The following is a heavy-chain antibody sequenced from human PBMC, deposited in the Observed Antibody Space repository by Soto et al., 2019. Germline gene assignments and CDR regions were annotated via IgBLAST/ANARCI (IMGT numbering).Heavy chain of an antibody. V-gene: IGHV4-59*01. J-gene: IGHJ4*02. CDR2: IYYSGST. D-gene: IGHD3-3*01. Sequence: PSETLSLTCAVYGGSFRDYYWSWIRQPPGKGLEWIGYIYYSGSTNYNPSLKSRVTISVDTSKNQFSLKLSSVTAADTAVYYCARAAIFGVVLDYWGQGTLVTVSS. CDR3: ARAAIFGVVLDY. CDR1: GGSFRDYY.